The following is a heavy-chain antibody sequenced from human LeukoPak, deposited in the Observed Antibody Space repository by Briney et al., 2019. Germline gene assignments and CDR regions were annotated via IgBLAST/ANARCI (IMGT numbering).Heavy chain of an antibody. CDR3: AKYTSGTSYRGLDQ. V-gene: IGHV3-23*01. Sequence: GGSLRLSCGASGLTVSSYGMSWVRQAPGKGLEWVSTIIGSVVNTYYADSVKGRFTISRDDSKNTVYLQMNSLRAEDTAVYSCAKYTSGTSYRGLDQWGQETLVTVSS. CDR2: IIGSVVNT. J-gene: IGHJ4*02. D-gene: IGHD3-10*01. CDR1: GLTVSSYG.